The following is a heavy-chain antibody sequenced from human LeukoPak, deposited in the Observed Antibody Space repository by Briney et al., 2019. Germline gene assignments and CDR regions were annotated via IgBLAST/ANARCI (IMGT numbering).Heavy chain of an antibody. CDR1: GGSISSGGYY. J-gene: IGHJ3*02. CDR2: IYYSGST. D-gene: IGHD3-10*01. Sequence: SETLSLTCTVSGGSISSGGYYWSWIRQHPGKGLEWIGYIYYSGSTYCNPSLKSRVTISVDTSKNQFSLKLSSVTAADTAVYYCATMVRGVNPSPDAFDIWGQGTMVTVSS. CDR3: ATMVRGVNPSPDAFDI. V-gene: IGHV4-31*03.